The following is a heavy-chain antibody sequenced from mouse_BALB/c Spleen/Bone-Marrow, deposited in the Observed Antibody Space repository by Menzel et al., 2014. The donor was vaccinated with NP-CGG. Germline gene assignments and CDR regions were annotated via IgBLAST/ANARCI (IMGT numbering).Heavy chain of an antibody. V-gene: IGHV1S34*01. CDR2: ISCYNGAT. CDR1: GYSFTGYY. D-gene: IGHD2-1*01. J-gene: IGHJ2*01. Sequence: LVKTGASVKISCKASGYSFTGYYMHWVKQSHGKSLEWIGYISCYNGATSYNQKFKGKATFTVDTSSSTAYMQCNSLTSEDSAVYYCARDYGNLYYFDYRGQGTTLTVSS. CDR3: ARDYGNLYYFDY.